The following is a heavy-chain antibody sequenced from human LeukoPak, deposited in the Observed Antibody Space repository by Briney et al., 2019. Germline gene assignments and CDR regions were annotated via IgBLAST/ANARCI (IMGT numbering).Heavy chain of an antibody. Sequence: PGGSLRLSCATSGFTLSSYSMNWVRQAPGKGLEWVSSISSSRSYIYYADSLKGRFTISRDNAKNSLYLQMNSLRAEDTAVYYCARGPESYYYDGSGYLKKAFDIWGQGTMVTVSS. J-gene: IGHJ3*02. D-gene: IGHD3-22*01. CDR2: ISSSRSYI. CDR1: GFTLSSYS. CDR3: ARGPESYYYDGSGYLKKAFDI. V-gene: IGHV3-21*01.